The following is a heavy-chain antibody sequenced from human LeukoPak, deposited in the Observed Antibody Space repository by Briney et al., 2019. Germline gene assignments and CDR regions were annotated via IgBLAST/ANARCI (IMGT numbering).Heavy chain of an antibody. D-gene: IGHD2-2*01. CDR1: GFTFDDYG. CDR3: ARGPIRYCSSTSCSPNYYYYYMDV. J-gene: IGHJ6*03. V-gene: IGHV3-20*04. CDR2: INWNGGST. Sequence: GGSLRLSCAASGFTFDDYGMSWVRQAPGKGLEWVSGINWNGGSTGYADSVKGRFTISRDNAKNSLYLQMNSPRAEDTALYYCARGPIRYCSSTSCSPNYYYYYMDVWGKGTTVTVSS.